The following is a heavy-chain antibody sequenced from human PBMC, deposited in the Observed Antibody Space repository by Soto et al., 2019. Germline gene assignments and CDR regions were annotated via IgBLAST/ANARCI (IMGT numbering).Heavy chain of an antibody. CDR2: VLPVLGTT. D-gene: IGHD3-10*01. CDR3: ARDRADRGFDY. CDR1: GDRFTSYG. V-gene: IGHV1-69*13. Sequence: PVKVSCKASGDRFTSYGISWVRQAPGQGLEWVGTVLPVLGTTNYAQKLRGRVIITADESTSTAYMELGSLRSDDTAIYYCARDRADRGFDYWGQGTLVTVSS. J-gene: IGHJ4*02.